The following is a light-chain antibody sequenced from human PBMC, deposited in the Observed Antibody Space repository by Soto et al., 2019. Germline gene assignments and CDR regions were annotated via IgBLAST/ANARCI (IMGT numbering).Light chain of an antibody. CDR3: SSDAGRVV. Sequence: QSALTQPPSASGSPGQSVTISCTGTSSDVGGYNYVSWYQQHPGKAPKLMIYEVSKRPSGVPDRFSGSKSVNTASLTVSWLPAEDEAYYYCSSDAGRVVFGGGTKLTVL. CDR2: EVS. V-gene: IGLV2-8*01. CDR1: SSDVGGYNY. J-gene: IGLJ2*01.